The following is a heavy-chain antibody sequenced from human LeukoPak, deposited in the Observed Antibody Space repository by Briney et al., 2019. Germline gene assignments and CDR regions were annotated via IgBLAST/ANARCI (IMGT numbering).Heavy chain of an antibody. CDR2: IYTSGST. D-gene: IGHD3/OR15-3a*01. V-gene: IGHV4-4*07. Sequence: SETLSLTCTVFGGSISSYYWSWIRQPAGKGLEWIGRIYTSGSTNYNPSLKSRVTMSVDTSRNQFSLKLSSVTAADTAVYYCARVKDWLSLDYWGQGTLVTVSS. CDR1: GGSISSYY. J-gene: IGHJ4*02. CDR3: ARVKDWLSLDY.